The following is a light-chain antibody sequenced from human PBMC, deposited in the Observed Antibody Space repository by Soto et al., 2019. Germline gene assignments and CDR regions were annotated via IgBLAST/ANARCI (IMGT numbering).Light chain of an antibody. CDR2: RAS. V-gene: IGKV3-20*01. CDR1: QSVSSSS. CDR3: QQYSSLPLT. Sequence: EIVLTQSPGTLSLSPGERATLSCRASQSVSSSSLAWYQQKPGQAPRLPIYRASSRATGIPDRFSGSGSGTDFTLTISRLEPEDLAVYYCQQYSSLPLTFGGGTKMEIK. J-gene: IGKJ4*01.